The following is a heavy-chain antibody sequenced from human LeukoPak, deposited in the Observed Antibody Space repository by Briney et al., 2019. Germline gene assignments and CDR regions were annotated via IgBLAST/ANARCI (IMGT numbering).Heavy chain of an antibody. CDR2: VFHTGVT. J-gene: IGHJ4*02. V-gene: IGHV4-59*11. Sequence: SETLSLTCTVSGGSLEGLYWSWIRQSPEKGLEWIGNVFHTGVTSYNLSLKSRVTISVDTSRNQFPLTMTSMTAADTAIYYCTRGGGSGYYFGIPRYYFDAWGQGVLVTVSS. D-gene: IGHD3-22*01. CDR3: TRGGGSGYYFGIPRYYFDA. CDR1: GGSLEGLY.